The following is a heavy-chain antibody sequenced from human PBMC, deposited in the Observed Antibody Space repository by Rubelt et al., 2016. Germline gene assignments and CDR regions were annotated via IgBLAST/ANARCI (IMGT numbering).Heavy chain of an antibody. J-gene: IGHJ4*02. CDR3: AREGYCGRTSCHYDY. CDR1: TFTSYG. Sequence: TFTSYGMHWVRQAPGKGLESVAVIWSDGSNKDYADSVKGRFTISRDNSKNTLYLQMNSLRAEDTAVYYCAREGYCGRTSCHYDYWGQGTLVTVSS. D-gene: IGHD2-2*01. CDR2: IWSDGSNK. V-gene: IGHV3-33*01.